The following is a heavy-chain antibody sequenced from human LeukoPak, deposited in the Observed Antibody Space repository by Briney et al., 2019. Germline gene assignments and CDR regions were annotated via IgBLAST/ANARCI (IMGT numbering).Heavy chain of an antibody. CDR3: ARVGIAAAGPRSTYYYYYGMDV. V-gene: IGHV3-30-3*01. D-gene: IGHD6-13*01. CDR2: ISYDGSNK. J-gene: IGHJ6*02. CDR1: GFTFSSYA. Sequence: GRSLRLSCAASGFTFSSYAMHWVRQAPGKGLEWVAVISYDGSNKYYADSVKGLFTISRDNSKNTLYLQMNSLRAEDTAVYYCARVGIAAAGPRSTYYYYYGMDVWGQGTTVTVSS.